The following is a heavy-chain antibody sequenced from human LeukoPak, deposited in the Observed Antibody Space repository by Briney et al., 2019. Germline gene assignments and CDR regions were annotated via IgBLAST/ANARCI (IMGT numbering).Heavy chain of an antibody. CDR1: GGSISSSSYY. CDR2: IYYSGST. CDR3: ARPYDSSGYRPGAFDI. Sequence: SETLSLTCTVSGGSISSSSYYWGWIRQPPGKGLEWIGSIYYSGSTYYNPSLKSRVTISVDTSKNQFSLKLSSVTAADTAVYYSARPYDSSGYRPGAFDIWGQGIMVTVSS. D-gene: IGHD3-22*01. J-gene: IGHJ3*02. V-gene: IGHV4-39*01.